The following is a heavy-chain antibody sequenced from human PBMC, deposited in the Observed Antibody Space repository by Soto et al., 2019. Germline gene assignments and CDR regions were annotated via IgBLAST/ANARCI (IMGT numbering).Heavy chain of an antibody. D-gene: IGHD3-22*01. CDR1: GYTFTGYF. J-gene: IGHJ3*02. Sequence: GASVKVSCKASGYTFTGYFFHWVRQAPGQGLEWMGWINPNNGVTKYEQKFQGWVTLTRDTSISTTYMELSGLKSDDTAVYYCARGRDSSGFNQPVDDLDNWGQGTMVTVSS. CDR2: INPNNGVT. CDR3: ARGRDSSGFNQPVDDLDN. V-gene: IGHV1-2*04.